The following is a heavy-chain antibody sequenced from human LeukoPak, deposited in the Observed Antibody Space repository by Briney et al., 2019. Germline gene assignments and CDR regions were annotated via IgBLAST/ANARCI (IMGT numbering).Heavy chain of an antibody. CDR2: ISSSSSYI. CDR3: ARAGLGSGYDWYYFDY. V-gene: IGHV3-21*01. CDR1: GFTFSSYS. D-gene: IGHD5-12*01. J-gene: IGHJ4*02. Sequence: GGSLRLSCAASGFTFSSYSMNWVRQAPGKGLEWVSSISSSSSYIYYADSVKGRFTISRDNAKNSLYLQMNSLRAEDTAVYYCARAGLGSGYDWYYFDYWGQGTLVTVSS.